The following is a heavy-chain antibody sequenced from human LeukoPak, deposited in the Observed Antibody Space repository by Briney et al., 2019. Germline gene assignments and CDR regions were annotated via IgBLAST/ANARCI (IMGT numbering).Heavy chain of an antibody. Sequence: ASVKVSCKASGYTFTSYYMHWVRQAPGQGLEWMGIINPSGGSTSYAQKFQGRVTMTRDTSTSTVYMKLSSLRSEDTAVYYCARDQESEGYDFEWRAESDYWGQGTLVTVSS. D-gene: IGHD5-12*01. V-gene: IGHV1-46*01. CDR1: GYTFTSYY. J-gene: IGHJ4*02. CDR3: ARDQESEGYDFEWRAESDY. CDR2: INPSGGST.